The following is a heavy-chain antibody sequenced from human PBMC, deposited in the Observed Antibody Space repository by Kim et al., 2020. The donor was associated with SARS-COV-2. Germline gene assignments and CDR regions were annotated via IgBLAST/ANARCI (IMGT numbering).Heavy chain of an antibody. V-gene: IGHV4-34*01. CDR2: INHSGST. J-gene: IGHJ6*02. CDR3: ARGKAARFFYYYGMDV. Sequence: SETLSLTCAVYGGSFSGYYWSWIRQPPGKGLEWIGEINHSGSTNYNPSLKSRVTISVYTSKNQFSLKLSSVTAADTAVYYCARGKAARFFYYYGMDVWGQGTTVTVSS. D-gene: IGHD6-6*01. CDR1: GGSFSGYY.